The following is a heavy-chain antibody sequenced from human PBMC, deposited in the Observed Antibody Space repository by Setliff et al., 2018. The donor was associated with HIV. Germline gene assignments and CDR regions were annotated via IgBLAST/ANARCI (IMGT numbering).Heavy chain of an antibody. CDR2: IHSGGST. V-gene: IGHV3-66*01. CDR3: ARENNFDY. CDR1: GFTVSNDY. J-gene: IGHJ4*02. Sequence: GGSLRLSCAASGFTVSNDYMSWVRQAPGRGLEWVSVIHSGGSTYYADSVKGRFTISRDTSRNTLYLQMNSLRVEDSALYYCARENNFDYWGQGTLVTVSS.